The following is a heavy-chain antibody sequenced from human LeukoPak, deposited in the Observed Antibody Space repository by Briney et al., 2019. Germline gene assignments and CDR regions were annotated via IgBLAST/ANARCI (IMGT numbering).Heavy chain of an antibody. J-gene: IGHJ4*02. CDR3: ARRYYYNLGSFPFDF. V-gene: IGHV4-34*01. CDR2: IYNSGTT. CDR1: GGPFSGYF. Sequence: SETLSLTCAVSGGPFSGYFWSWIRQSSGKGLEWIGEIYNSGTTNYNLSLNSRVTISEDTSKNQFYLNLSSVTAADTAVYYCARRYYYNLGSFPFDFWGQGTLVTVSS. D-gene: IGHD3-10*01.